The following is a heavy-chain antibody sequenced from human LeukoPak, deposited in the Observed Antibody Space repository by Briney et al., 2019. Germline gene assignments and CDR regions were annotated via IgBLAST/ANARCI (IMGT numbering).Heavy chain of an antibody. J-gene: IGHJ6*02. CDR3: AKDPIAVAPHYGMDV. V-gene: IGHV3-23*01. CDR2: INEIGGST. CDR1: GFTFSSNA. D-gene: IGHD6-19*01. Sequence: PGGSLRLSCAASGFTFSSNAMTWVRQAPGKGLEWVSSINEIGGSTYYADSVKGRFTISRDNSKNTLYLQMNSLRAEDTAVYYCAKDPIAVAPHYGMDVWGQGTTVTVSS.